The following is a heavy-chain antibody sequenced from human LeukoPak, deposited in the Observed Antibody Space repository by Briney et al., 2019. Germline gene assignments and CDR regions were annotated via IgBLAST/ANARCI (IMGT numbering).Heavy chain of an antibody. D-gene: IGHD3-10*01. CDR1: GGTFSSYA. J-gene: IGHJ3*02. Sequence: SVKVSCKASGGTFSSYAISWVRQAPGQGLEWMGGIIPIFGTANYAQKFQGRVTITADESTSTAYMELSSLRSEDTAVYYCARGHVLLWFGELMGGAFDIWGQGTMVTVSS. CDR3: ARGHVLLWFGELMGGAFDI. CDR2: IIPIFGTA. V-gene: IGHV1-69*01.